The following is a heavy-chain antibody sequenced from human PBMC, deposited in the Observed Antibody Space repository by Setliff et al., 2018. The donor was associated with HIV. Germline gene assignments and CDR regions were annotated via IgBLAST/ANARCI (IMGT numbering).Heavy chain of an antibody. J-gene: IGHJ4*02. D-gene: IGHD3-22*01. Sequence: ASVKVSCKTSGYTFIDYYIHWVRQAPGQGLEWMGWIYPNTGGTNYAQKFQGRVTMTRDTSISTAYMELSRLTSDDTAVYYCARGGVYYYDSSGWSMDYWGQGTLVTVSS. V-gene: IGHV1-2*02. CDR2: IYPNTGGT. CDR1: GYTFIDYY. CDR3: ARGGVYYYDSSGWSMDY.